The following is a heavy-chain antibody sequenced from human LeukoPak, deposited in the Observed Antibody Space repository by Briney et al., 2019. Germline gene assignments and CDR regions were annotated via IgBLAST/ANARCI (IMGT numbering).Heavy chain of an antibody. CDR2: INPKSGGT. CDR3: ARDRNSGSSLDI. V-gene: IGHV1-2*02. Sequence: ASVKVSCKASGYTFTGYYIHWVRQAPGQGLEWMGWINPKSGGTNHAQNFQARVTMTRDTSISTAYMELSSLKSDDTAVYYCARDRNSGSSLDIWGQGTMLTVSS. J-gene: IGHJ3*02. CDR1: GYTFTGYY. D-gene: IGHD6-6*01.